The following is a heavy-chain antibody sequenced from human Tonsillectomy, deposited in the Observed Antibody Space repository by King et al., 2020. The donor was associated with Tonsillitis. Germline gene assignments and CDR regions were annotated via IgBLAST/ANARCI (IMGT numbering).Heavy chain of an antibody. Sequence: VQLVESGGGLVQPGGSLRLSCAASEFTFSAYAMSWVRQAPGKGLEWVSVIYSGVSSTYFADPVKGRFTISRDNSKNTLYLQMNSLRAEDTAVYYCAKVSPIEASGSYYNLYFDYWGQGTLVTVSS. J-gene: IGHJ4*02. CDR1: EFTFSAYA. D-gene: IGHD3-10*01. V-gene: IGHV3-23*03. CDR3: AKVSPIEASGSYYNLYFDY. CDR2: IYSGVSST.